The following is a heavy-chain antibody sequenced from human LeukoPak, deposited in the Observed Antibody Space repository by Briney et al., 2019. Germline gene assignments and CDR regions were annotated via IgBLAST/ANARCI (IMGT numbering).Heavy chain of an antibody. V-gene: IGHV1-2*02. D-gene: IGHD3-10*01. CDR1: GYTFTGYY. CDR3: ARGRSTMVRGVIIIDY. J-gene: IGHJ4*02. Sequence: GASVKVSCKASGYTFTGYYMHWVRQAPGQGLEWMGWINPNSGGTNYAQKFQGKVTMTRGTSISTAYMELSRLRSDDTAVYYCARGRSTMVRGVIIIDYWGQGTLVTVSS. CDR2: INPNSGGT.